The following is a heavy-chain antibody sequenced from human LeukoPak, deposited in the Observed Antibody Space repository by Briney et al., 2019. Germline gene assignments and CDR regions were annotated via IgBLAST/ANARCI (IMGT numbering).Heavy chain of an antibody. CDR2: ISTHNGYT. J-gene: IGHJ4*02. Sequence: GASVKVSCKTSGYTFTSFGLSWVRQAPGQGLEWMGWISTHNGYTIYAQKLQGRVTMTTDTSTSTAYMELRSLRSGDTAVYYCARNYTSGGIDYWGQGTLVIVSS. V-gene: IGHV1-18*01. D-gene: IGHD6-19*01. CDR1: GYTFTSFG. CDR3: ARNYTSGGIDY.